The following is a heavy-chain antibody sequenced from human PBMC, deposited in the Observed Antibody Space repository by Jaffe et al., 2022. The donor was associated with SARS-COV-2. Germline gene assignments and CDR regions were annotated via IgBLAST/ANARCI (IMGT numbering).Heavy chain of an antibody. D-gene: IGHD3-10*01. CDR1: GFTFRSYG. V-gene: IGHV3-23*01. Sequence: EVQLMESGGGLLQPGGSLRLSCVASGFTFRSYGLSWVRQAPGKGLEWVSSLRGSDGSTYYADSVKGRCTISRDISKNTLYLQLNSLRAEDTAVYYCAKGISGSYFGQWGQGTLVTVSS. J-gene: IGHJ4*02. CDR2: LRGSDGST. CDR3: AKGISGSYFGQ.